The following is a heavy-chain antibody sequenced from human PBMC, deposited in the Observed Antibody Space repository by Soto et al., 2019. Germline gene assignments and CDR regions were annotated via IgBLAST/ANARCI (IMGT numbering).Heavy chain of an antibody. Sequence: SETLSLTCNVSGASMSSYYWSWVRQPPGKGLEWIGYIFHSGSSNYSPSLKSRVTISIHTSKNQFSLRLSFLTVADTAVYYFDRLAGYCSTNGCHGDYAMDVWGQGTTVTVS. V-gene: IGHV4-59*01. J-gene: IGHJ6*02. CDR1: GASMSSYY. D-gene: IGHD2-2*01. CDR2: IFHSGSS. CDR3: DRLAGYCSTNGCHGDYAMDV.